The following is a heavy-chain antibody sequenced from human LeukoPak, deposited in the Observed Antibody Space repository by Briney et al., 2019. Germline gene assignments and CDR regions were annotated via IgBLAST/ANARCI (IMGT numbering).Heavy chain of an antibody. CDR1: GFTFDDYG. D-gene: IGHD4-17*01. Sequence: GGSLRLSCAASGFTFDDYGMSWVRQAPGKGLEWVSGINWNGGSTGYADSVKGRFTISRDNAKNSLYLQMNGLRAEDTALYYCARRNDYGGYYYYYYMDVWGKGTTVTVSS. V-gene: IGHV3-20*04. CDR2: INWNGGST. J-gene: IGHJ6*03. CDR3: ARRNDYGGYYYYYYMDV.